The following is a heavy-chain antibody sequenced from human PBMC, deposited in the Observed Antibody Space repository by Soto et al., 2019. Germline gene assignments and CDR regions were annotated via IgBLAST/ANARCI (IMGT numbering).Heavy chain of an antibody. CDR3: ARDAYYYASSGYYYYGMDV. Sequence: QVQLVESGGGVVQPGRSLRLSCAASGFTFSSYAMHWVRQAPGKGLEWVAVISYDGSNKYYADSVKGRFTISRDNSKNTLYLQMNSLIAEDMAVYYCARDAYYYASSGYYYYGMDVWGQGTTVTVSS. J-gene: IGHJ6*02. D-gene: IGHD3-22*01. V-gene: IGHV3-30-3*01. CDR1: GFTFSSYA. CDR2: ISYDGSNK.